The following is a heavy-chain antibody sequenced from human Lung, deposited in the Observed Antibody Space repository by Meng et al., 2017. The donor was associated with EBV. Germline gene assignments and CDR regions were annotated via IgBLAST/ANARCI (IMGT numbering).Heavy chain of an antibody. D-gene: IGHD5-18*01. Sequence: QVTVVQSVAEVKKPGSSVKVSCKASGGTFSSYAISWVRQAPGQGLEWMGGIIPIFGTANYAQKFQGRVTITADESTSTAYMELSSLRSEDTAVYYCARGVSDTAMVPYYFDYWGQGTLVTVSS. CDR2: IIPIFGTA. J-gene: IGHJ4*02. V-gene: IGHV1-69*01. CDR3: ARGVSDTAMVPYYFDY. CDR1: GGTFSSYA.